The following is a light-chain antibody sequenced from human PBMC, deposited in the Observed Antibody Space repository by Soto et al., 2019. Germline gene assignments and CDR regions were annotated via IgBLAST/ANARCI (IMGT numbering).Light chain of an antibody. J-gene: IGLJ2*01. Sequence: QSALTQPRSVSGSPGQSVTISCTGTSSDVGGHTWVSWYQQHPGKAPKLMISDVTKRPSGVPDRFSGSKSGNTASLTISGLQAEDESDYYCCASAGTYTYVVFCGGTELTVL. V-gene: IGLV2-11*01. CDR2: DVT. CDR1: SSDVGGHTW. CDR3: CASAGTYTYVV.